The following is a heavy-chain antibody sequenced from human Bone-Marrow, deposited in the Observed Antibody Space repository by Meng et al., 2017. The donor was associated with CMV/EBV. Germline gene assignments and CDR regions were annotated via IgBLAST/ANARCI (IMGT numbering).Heavy chain of an antibody. V-gene: IGHV3-9*01. D-gene: IGHD3-10*01. CDR1: GFTFDDYA. CDR3: ARDAGIN. J-gene: IGHJ4*02. CDR2: ISWNSGSI. Sequence: SLKISCAASGFTFDDYAMHWVRQAPGKGLEWVSGISWNSGSIGYADSVKGRFTISRDNAKNSLYLQMNSLRAEDTAVYYCARDAGINWGQGKLVTVSS.